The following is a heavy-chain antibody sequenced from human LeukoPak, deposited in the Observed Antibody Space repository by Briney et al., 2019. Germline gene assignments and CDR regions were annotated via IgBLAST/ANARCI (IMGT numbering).Heavy chain of an antibody. J-gene: IGHJ4*02. D-gene: IGHD1-26*01. V-gene: IGHV3-23*01. CDR1: GFPLSSYA. CDR2: TSSSDAGT. Sequence: GGSLRLSCAVSGFPLSSYAMSWVRQAPGKGLEWVSATSSSDAGTYYADSVRGRFTISRDNPKNTLYLQMSSLTAKDTAVYYCAKDRSIGTYYTFDSWGQGTLVTVSS. CDR3: AKDRSIGTYYTFDS.